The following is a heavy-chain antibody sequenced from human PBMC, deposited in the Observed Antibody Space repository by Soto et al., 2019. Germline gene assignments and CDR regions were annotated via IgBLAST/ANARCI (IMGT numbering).Heavy chain of an antibody. Sequence: QVQLQQWGAGLLKPSETLSLTCAVYGGSFSGYYWSWIRQPPGKGLEWIGEINHSGSTNYNPSLKSRVTISVDTSHKQFLLRLSAVTGADSAVYCSARGWESCGGSKGYEDYYYYMDVTCKGPRVTVS. J-gene: IGHJ6*03. CDR1: GGSFSGYY. V-gene: IGHV4-34*01. CDR3: ARGWESCGGSKGYEDYYYYMDV. CDR2: INHSGST. D-gene: IGHD2-15*01.